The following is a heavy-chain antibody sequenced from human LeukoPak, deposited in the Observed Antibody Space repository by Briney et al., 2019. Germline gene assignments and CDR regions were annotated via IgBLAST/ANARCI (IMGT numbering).Heavy chain of an antibody. D-gene: IGHD6-19*01. V-gene: IGHV1-18*01. CDR2: ISAYNGNT. CDR3: ARVTQGNSSGWYWGWYYFDY. Sequence: ASVKVSCKDSGYTFTSYGISWVRQAPGQGLEWMGWISAYNGNTNYARKLQGRVTMTTDTSTSTAYMELRSLRSDDTAVYYCARVTQGNSSGWYWGWYYFDYWGQGTLVTVSS. J-gene: IGHJ4*02. CDR1: GYTFTSYG.